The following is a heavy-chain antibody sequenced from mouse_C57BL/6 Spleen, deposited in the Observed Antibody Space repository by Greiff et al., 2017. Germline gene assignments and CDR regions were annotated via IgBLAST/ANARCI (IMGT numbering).Heavy chain of an antibody. V-gene: IGHV1-52*01. J-gene: IGHJ4*01. CDR2: IDPSDSET. CDR1: GYTFTSYW. CDR3: ARTWTGYYAMHS. Sequence: QVQLQQPGAELVRPGSSVKLSCKASGYTFTSYWMHWVKQRPIQGLEWIGNIDPSDSETHYNQKFKDKATLTVDKSSSTAYMQLSSLTSEVSAVYYWARTWTGYYAMHSRGPGDSGPVFS.